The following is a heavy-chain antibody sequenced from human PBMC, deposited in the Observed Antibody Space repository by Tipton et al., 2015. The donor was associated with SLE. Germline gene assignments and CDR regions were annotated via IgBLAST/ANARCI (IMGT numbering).Heavy chain of an antibody. J-gene: IGHJ3*02. CDR1: GDFISSSTYY. V-gene: IGHV4-39*07. Sequence: TLSLTCTVSGDFISSSTYYWGWIRQPPGKGLEWIGSIYHSGSTYYNPSLKSRVTISVDTSKNQFSLKLSSVTAADTAVYYCARGRAGDAFDIWGQGTMVTVSS. CDR3: ARGRAGDAFDI. CDR2: IYHSGST. D-gene: IGHD6-19*01.